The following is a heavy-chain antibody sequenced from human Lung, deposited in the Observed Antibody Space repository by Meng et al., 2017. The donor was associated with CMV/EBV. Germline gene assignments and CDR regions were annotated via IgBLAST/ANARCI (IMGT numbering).Heavy chain of an antibody. D-gene: IGHD1/OR15-1a*01. CDR2: ISYIGST. CDR3: ARDILEHNAFDM. Sequence: GSLRLXXTVSGGSVSSGSYYWSWLRQPPGEGLEWIGYISYIGSTNYNPSLKSRVSISMYTSKNQFSLKLSSVTAADTAIFCCARDILEHNAFDMWGQGTMVTVSS. V-gene: IGHV4-61*01. CDR1: GGSVSSGSYY. J-gene: IGHJ3*02.